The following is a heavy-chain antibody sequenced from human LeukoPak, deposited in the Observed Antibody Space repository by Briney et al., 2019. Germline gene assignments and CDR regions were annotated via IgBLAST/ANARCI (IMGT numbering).Heavy chain of an antibody. J-gene: IGHJ4*02. CDR3: ARADSSGWFDSDYYDSSGYSFDY. CDR1: GFTFSSYW. V-gene: IGHV3-74*01. D-gene: IGHD3-22*01. Sequence: GGSLRLSCAASGFTFSSYWMHWVRQAPGKGLVWVSRINSDGSSTSYADSVKGRFTISGDNAKNTLYLQMNSLRAEDTAVYYCARADSSGWFDSDYYDSSGYSFDYWGQGTLVAVSS. CDR2: INSDGSST.